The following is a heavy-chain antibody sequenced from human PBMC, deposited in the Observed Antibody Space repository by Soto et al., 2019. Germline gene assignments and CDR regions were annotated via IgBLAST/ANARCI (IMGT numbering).Heavy chain of an antibody. CDR1: GFTFGDYA. D-gene: IGHD1-1*01. Sequence: GGSLRLSCAPSGFTFGDYALSWFRQAPGKGLEWVAFIRIIFYGVTIEFAASVKGRFSILGDDFKIIVYLQMNILKPVDTVVYYCTRWKETYPDYWVQGTLVTVSS. V-gene: IGHV3-49*03. J-gene: IGHJ4*02. CDR3: TRWKETYPDY. CDR2: IRIIFYGVTI.